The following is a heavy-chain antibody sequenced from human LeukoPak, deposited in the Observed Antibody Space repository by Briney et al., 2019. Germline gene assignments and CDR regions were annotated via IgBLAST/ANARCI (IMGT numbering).Heavy chain of an antibody. D-gene: IGHD2-2*01. V-gene: IGHV3-21*01. J-gene: IGHJ6*03. CDR1: GFTFSSYS. CDR2: ISSSSSYI. Sequence: GGSLRLSCAVSGFTFSSYSMNWVRQAPGKGLEWVSSISSSSSYIYYADSVKGRFTISRDNSKNTLSLQMNSLRAEDTAVYYCAKDSIVPHFYYYYMDVWGKGTTVTISS. CDR3: AKDSIVPHFYYYYMDV.